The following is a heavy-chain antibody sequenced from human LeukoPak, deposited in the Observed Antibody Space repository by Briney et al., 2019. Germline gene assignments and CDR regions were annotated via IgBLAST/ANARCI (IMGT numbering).Heavy chain of an antibody. Sequence: PSETLSLTCAVYGGSFSGYYWSWIRQPPEKGLEWIGEINHGGSTNYNPSLKSRVTISVDTSKNQFSLKLSSVTAADTAVYYCARGRGYGMDVWGQGTTVTVSS. CDR1: GGSFSGYY. CDR3: ARGRGYGMDV. CDR2: INHGGST. V-gene: IGHV4-34*01. J-gene: IGHJ6*02.